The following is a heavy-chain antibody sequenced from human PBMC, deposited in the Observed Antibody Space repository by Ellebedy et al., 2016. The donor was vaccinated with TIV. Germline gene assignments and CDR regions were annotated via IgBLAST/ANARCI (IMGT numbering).Heavy chain of an antibody. CDR2: ISYTGST. J-gene: IGHJ5*02. D-gene: IGHD3-9*01. CDR1: GGSISSSIPYY. V-gene: IGHV4-39*01. Sequence: SDTLSLTCAASGGSISSSIPYYWGWVRQPPGKGLEWIGHISYTGSTYYNPSLASRVTISVDTSENQFSLKLRSLTAADTAVFYCAGLNTDYYVNYFDPWGQGTLVTVSS. CDR3: AGLNTDYYVNYFDP.